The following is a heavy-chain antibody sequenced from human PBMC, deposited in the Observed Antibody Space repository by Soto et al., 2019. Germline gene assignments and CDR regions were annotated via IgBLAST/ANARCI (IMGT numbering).Heavy chain of an antibody. Sequence: QVQLVESGGGVVQPGRSLRLSCAVSGFTLSSHAMHWVRQAPGKGLEWVALILSDGSNKSYADSVKGRFTTYRDNSKNTMYPQMNILSVEDTAVYYCARDDEGGSDCDLGYWGQGALVTVSS. CDR3: ARDDEGGSDCDLGY. D-gene: IGHD1-26*01. CDR2: ILSDGSNK. J-gene: IGHJ4*02. CDR1: GFTLSSHA. V-gene: IGHV3-30-3*01.